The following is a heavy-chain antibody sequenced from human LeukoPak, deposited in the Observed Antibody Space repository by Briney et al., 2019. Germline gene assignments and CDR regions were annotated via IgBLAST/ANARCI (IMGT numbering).Heavy chain of an antibody. Sequence: PGGSLRLSCVASGFTFSGYAMSWVRQAPGKGLEWVSVISGSGGITYYADSVKGRFTISRDNSKNTLYLQMNSLRAEDTAVYYCAEDRIVGATSGFDYWGQGTLVTVSS. D-gene: IGHD1-26*01. CDR3: AEDRIVGATSGFDY. V-gene: IGHV3-23*01. J-gene: IGHJ4*02. CDR2: ISGSGGIT. CDR1: GFTFSGYA.